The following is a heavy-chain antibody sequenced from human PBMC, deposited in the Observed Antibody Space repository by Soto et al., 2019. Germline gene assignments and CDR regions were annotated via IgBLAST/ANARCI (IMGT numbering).Heavy chain of an antibody. CDR1: GGSISSYY. CDR2: IYYSGST. CDR3: ARGVTMVRGVIGY. Sequence: SETLSLTCTVSGGSISSYYWSWIRQPPGKGLEWIGYIYYSGSTNYNPSLKSRVTISVDKSKNQFSLKLSSVTAADTAVYYCARGVTMVRGVIGYWGQGTLVTVSS. D-gene: IGHD3-10*01. V-gene: IGHV4-59*12. J-gene: IGHJ4*02.